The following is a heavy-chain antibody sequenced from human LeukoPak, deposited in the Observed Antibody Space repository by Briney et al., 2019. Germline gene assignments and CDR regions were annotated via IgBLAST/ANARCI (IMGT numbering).Heavy chain of an antibody. V-gene: IGHV1-2*02. CDR1: GYTFTGYY. J-gene: IGHJ3*02. CDR3: AKLYLAAAGNKNDAFDI. D-gene: IGHD6-13*01. CDR2: INPNSGGT. Sequence: ASVKVSCKASGYTFTGYYMHWVRQAPGQGLEWMGWINPNSGGTNYAQKFQGRVTMTRDTSISTAYMELSRLRSDDTAVYYCAKLYLAAAGNKNDAFDIWGQGTMVTVSS.